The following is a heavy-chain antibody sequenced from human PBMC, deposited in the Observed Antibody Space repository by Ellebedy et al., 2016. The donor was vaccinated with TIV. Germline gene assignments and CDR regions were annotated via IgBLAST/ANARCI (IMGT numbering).Heavy chain of an antibody. CDR3: ARLGVIAAAGVGDY. Sequence: PGGSLRLSCAASGFTFSGYYMSWFRQAPGKGPEWVPYISYSGDVMYYADSVKGRFTTSRDNAGNSLYLQMNSLRAEDTAVYYCARLGVIAAAGVGDYWGQGTLVIVSS. CDR1: GFTFSGYY. J-gene: IGHJ4*02. D-gene: IGHD6-13*01. V-gene: IGHV3-11*01. CDR2: ISYSGDVM.